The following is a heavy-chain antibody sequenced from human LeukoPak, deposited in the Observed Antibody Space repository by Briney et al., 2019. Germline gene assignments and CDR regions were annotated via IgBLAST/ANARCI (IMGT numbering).Heavy chain of an antibody. CDR1: GFTFSSYS. J-gene: IGHJ4*02. CDR3: AKSPKAMVRGVSNFDY. CDR2: ISSSSSTI. D-gene: IGHD3-10*01. Sequence: GGSLRLSCAASGFTFSSYSMNWVRQAPGKGLEWVSYISSSSSTIYYADSVKGRFTISRDNAKKSLYLQMNSLRDEDTAVYYCAKSPKAMVRGVSNFDYWGQGTLVTVSS. V-gene: IGHV3-48*02.